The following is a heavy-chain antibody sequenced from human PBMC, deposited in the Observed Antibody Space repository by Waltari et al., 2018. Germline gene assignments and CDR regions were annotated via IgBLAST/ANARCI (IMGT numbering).Heavy chain of an antibody. CDR1: GYTFATYD. CDR3: ASEPFYAR. CDR2: MNPNSGNT. Sequence: QVQLVQSGAEVKKPGASVGVSCTASGYTFATYDINWVRQAPGQGLEYMGRMNPNSGNTGYAQKFQGRLTFTGDTSISTAYMELSSLTSEDTAVYYCASEPFYARWGQGTLVTVSS. D-gene: IGHD2-2*01. J-gene: IGHJ4*02. V-gene: IGHV1-8*02.